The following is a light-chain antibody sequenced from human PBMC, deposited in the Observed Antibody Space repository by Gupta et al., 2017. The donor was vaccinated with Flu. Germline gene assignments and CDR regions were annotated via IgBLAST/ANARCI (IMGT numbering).Light chain of an antibody. CDR1: SSGIGGYNY. Sequence: QSALTQPASVSGSPGQSITISCTGTSSGIGGYNYVSWYQQHPGKAPKLMIYEVTNRPSGVSNRFSGSKSGNTASLTISGLQAEDEADYFCGSYTSSSTWVFGGGTKLTVL. J-gene: IGLJ3*02. CDR2: EVT. V-gene: IGLV2-14*01. CDR3: GSYTSSSTWV.